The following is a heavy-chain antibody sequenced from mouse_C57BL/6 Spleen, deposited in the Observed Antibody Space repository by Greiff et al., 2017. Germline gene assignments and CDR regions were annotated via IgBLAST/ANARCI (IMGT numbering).Heavy chain of an antibody. CDR2: INPSTGGT. Sequence: EVQLKQSGPELVKPGASVKISCKASGYSFTGYYMNWVKQSPEKSLEWIGEINPSTGGTTYNQKFKAKATLTVDKSSSTAYMQLKSLTSEDSAVYYCARSPYDYPFDYWGQGTTLTVSS. V-gene: IGHV1-42*01. J-gene: IGHJ2*01. D-gene: IGHD2-4*01. CDR3: ARSPYDYPFDY. CDR1: GYSFTGYY.